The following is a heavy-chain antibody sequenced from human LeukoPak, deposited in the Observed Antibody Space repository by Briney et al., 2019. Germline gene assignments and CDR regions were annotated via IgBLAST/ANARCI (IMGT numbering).Heavy chain of an antibody. CDR3: VREDCSGGSCYSGLDY. Sequence: SQTLSLTCAISGDSVSSNSAAWNWIRQSPPRGLEWLGRTYYRSRWYNDYAVSVKSRITINPDASKNQFSLQPNSVTPEDTAVYYCVREDCSGGSCYSGLDYWAQGTLVTVSS. D-gene: IGHD2-15*01. J-gene: IGHJ4*02. V-gene: IGHV6-1*01. CDR1: GDSVSSNSAA. CDR2: TYYRSRWYN.